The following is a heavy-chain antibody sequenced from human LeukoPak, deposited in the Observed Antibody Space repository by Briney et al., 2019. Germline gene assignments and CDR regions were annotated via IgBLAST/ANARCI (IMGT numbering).Heavy chain of an antibody. J-gene: IGHJ6*03. D-gene: IGHD2-2*01. V-gene: IGHV3-30*02. CDR2: IRYDGSNK. CDR1: GFTFSSYG. Sequence: GGSLRLSCAASGFTFSSYGMHWVRQAPGKGLEWVAFIRYDGSNKYYADSVKGRFTISRDNSKNTLYLQMNSLRAEDTAVYYCAKAGCSSTSCPIYYYYYMDVWGKGTTVTVSS. CDR3: AKAGCSSTSCPIYYYYYMDV.